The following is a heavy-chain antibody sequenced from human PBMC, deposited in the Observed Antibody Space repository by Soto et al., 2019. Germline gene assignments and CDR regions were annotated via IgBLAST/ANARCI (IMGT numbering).Heavy chain of an antibody. CDR1: GFTLSSYA. V-gene: IGHV3-23*01. CDR3: AKDRLLS. D-gene: IGHD2-21*01. CDR2: SSGSGGGT. J-gene: IGHJ4*02. Sequence: GGSVGLACASSGFTLSSYAMSWSRQAPGKGLEWVSASSGSGGGTYSADSVKGRFTIFRDNSKNTLYLQMNSLRAEDTAVYYCAKDRLLSWGQGTLVTVSS.